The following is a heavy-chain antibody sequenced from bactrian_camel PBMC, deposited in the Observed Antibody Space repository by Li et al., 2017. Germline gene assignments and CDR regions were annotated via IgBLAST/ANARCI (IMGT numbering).Heavy chain of an antibody. Sequence: VQLVESGGGSVQVGGSLRLSCVVSDHSFSLRCMSWFRQAPGKSREAVAHISGNGGTIDYADSVQGRFTISQDNAENTVYLQMNSLEPEDTAMYYCAADDRSRGCLALSLLQPLYDYAYWGQGTQVTVS. CDR1: DHSFSLRC. J-gene: IGHJ4*01. CDR2: ISGNGGTI. CDR3: AADDRSRGCLALSLLQPLYDYAY. V-gene: IGHV3-3*01. D-gene: IGHD6*01.